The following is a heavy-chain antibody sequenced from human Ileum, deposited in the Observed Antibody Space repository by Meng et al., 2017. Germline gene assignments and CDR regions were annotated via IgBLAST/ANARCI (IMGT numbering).Heavy chain of an antibody. Sequence: SETLSLTCTVAGGSISSSNYYWGWIRQPPGKGLEWIGSIYFSGSTYYNPSLKSRVTISLDTSNNQFSLRLTSVTAADTAVYYCARDRYSSNPYVEWGQGTLVTGSS. D-gene: IGHD6-13*01. CDR1: GGSISSSNYY. CDR3: ARDRYSSNPYVE. V-gene: IGHV4-39*07. J-gene: IGHJ4*02. CDR2: IYFSGST.